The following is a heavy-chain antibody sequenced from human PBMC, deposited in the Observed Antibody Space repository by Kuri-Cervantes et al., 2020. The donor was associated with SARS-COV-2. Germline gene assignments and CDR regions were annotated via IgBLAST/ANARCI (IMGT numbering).Heavy chain of an antibody. D-gene: IGHD3-10*02. CDR2: ISYDGSNK. CDR1: GFTFSSYA. J-gene: IGHJ4*02. V-gene: IGHV3-30*04. CDR3: TVRLQPEGVFDY. Sequence: GGSLRLSCAASGFTFSSYAMHWVRQAPGKGLEWVAVISYDGSNKYYADSVKGRFTISRDNSKNTLYLQMNSLRAEDTAVYYCTVRLQPEGVFDYWGPGTLVTVSS.